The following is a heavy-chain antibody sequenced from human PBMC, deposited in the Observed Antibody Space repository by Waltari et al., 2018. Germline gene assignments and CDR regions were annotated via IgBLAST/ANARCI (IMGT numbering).Heavy chain of an antibody. D-gene: IGHD3-16*02. V-gene: IGHV4-34*01. CDR1: GGSFSGYY. Sequence: QVQLQQWGAGLLKASETLSLTCAVYGGSFSGYYWNWIRQAPGKGLEWIGEINHSGSPNHNPALKSRVPIAVDTAQNQFPLRRTSVTAADTAVYYCARGRLSSQLQARGRRGNWFDPGGQGTLVTVSS. CDR2: INHSGSP. CDR3: ARGRLSSQLQARGRRGNWFDP. J-gene: IGHJ5*02.